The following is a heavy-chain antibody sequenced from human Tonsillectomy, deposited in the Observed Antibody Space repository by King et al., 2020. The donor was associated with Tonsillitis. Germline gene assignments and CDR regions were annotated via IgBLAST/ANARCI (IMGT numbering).Heavy chain of an antibody. J-gene: IGHJ4*02. Sequence: VQLQESGPGLVKPSETLSVTCTISADSVNHYYWTWIRKPPGKGLEWLGYIDYSGNINYSPSLKSRVTISIDTSQNQFSLKMTSVTAADTAVYYCARGFGRYYYYIDHWGQGTLVTVSS. CDR2: IDYSGNI. V-gene: IGHV4-59*02. CDR3: ARGFGRYYYYIDH. CDR1: ADSVNHYY. D-gene: IGHD2/OR15-2a*01.